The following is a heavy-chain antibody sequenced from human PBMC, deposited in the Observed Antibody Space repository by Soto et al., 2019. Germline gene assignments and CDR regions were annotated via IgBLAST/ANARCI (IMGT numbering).Heavy chain of an antibody. CDR2: ISAYNGNT. J-gene: IGHJ5*02. D-gene: IGHD3-9*01. V-gene: IGHV1-18*01. CDR3: ARGSFDYDILTGYYINWFDP. CDR1: GYTFTSYG. Sequence: ASVKVSCKASGYTFTSYGISWVRQAPGQGLEWMGWISAYNGNTNYAQKLQGRVTMTTDTSTSTAYMELRSLRSDDTAVYYCARGSFDYDILTGYYINWFDPLGQRTLVTVSS.